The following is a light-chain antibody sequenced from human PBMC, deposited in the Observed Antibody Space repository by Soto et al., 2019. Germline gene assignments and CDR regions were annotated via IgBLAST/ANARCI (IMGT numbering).Light chain of an antibody. Sequence: IVLTQSPATLSLSTGERATLSCRASQSVSSYLAWYQQKPGQAPRLLIYDASNRATDIPDRFSGSGSATDFTLTISRLEPEDFAVFYCQQYGGSPITFGQGTRLEIK. V-gene: IGKV3-20*01. J-gene: IGKJ5*01. CDR2: DAS. CDR3: QQYGGSPIT. CDR1: QSVSSY.